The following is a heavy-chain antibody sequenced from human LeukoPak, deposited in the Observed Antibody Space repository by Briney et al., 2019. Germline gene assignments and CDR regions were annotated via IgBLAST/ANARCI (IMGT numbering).Heavy chain of an antibody. CDR2: INPNSGVT. V-gene: IGHV1-2*02. CDR3: ARPGPLVPITMVRGDSFDY. Sequence: ASLRLSSSPSVYTFTAYYIHWVREAPGHRGEWWGWINPNSGVTNYAQKFQCRVAMTRDTSISTAYIELSRLRSDDTAVYYCARPGPLVPITMVRGDSFDYWGQGTLVTVSS. J-gene: IGHJ4*02. CDR1: VYTFTAYY. D-gene: IGHD3-10*01.